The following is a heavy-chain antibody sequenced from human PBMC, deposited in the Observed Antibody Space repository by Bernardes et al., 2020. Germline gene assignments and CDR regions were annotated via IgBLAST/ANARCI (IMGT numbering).Heavy chain of an antibody. V-gene: IGHV3-49*03. CDR2: IRSKAYGGTT. J-gene: IGHJ1*01. CDR3: TRAGKIAAAGTLYFQH. CDR1: GFTFGDYA. Sequence: GGSLRLSCTASGFTFGDYAMSWFRQAPGKGLEWVGLIRSKAYGGTTEYAASVKGRFTISRDDSKSIAYLQMNSLKTEDTAVYYCTRAGKIAAAGTLYFQHWGQGTLVTVSS. D-gene: IGHD6-13*01.